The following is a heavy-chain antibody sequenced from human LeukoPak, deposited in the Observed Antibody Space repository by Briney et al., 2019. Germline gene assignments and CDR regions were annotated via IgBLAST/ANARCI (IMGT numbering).Heavy chain of an antibody. CDR1: GGSVSSRTYY. D-gene: IGHD3-22*01. CDR3: ARAPYYYDNSGYFRFDD. CDR2: IYSSGST. V-gene: IGHV4-61*01. J-gene: IGHJ4*02. Sequence: SETLSLTCTVSGGSVSSRTYYWSWIRQPTGKGLEWIGYIYSSGSTNYNPSLKSRVTISVDTSKNQFSLKLTSVTAADTAVYYCARAPYYYDNSGYFRFDDWGQGTMLTVSS.